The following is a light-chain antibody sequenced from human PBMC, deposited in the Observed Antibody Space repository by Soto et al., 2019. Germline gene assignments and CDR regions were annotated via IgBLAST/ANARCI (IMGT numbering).Light chain of an antibody. J-gene: IGKJ5*01. Sequence: TQSPGTLSVSPGERATLSCRAAQGVTTNFAWYQQKSGQSPRLLIYDVSNRATGVPARFSGSGSGTDFTLTISSLEPEDFALYYCQQRNTWPPITFGQGTRLEIK. CDR3: QQRNTWPPIT. V-gene: IGKV3-11*01. CDR2: DVS. CDR1: QGVTTN.